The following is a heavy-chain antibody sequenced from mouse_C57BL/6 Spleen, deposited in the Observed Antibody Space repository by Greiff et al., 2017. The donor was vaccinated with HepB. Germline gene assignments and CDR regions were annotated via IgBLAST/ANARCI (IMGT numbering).Heavy chain of an antibody. Sequence: EVKLQESGPGLVKPSPSLSLTCTVTGYSITSDYAWNWIRQFPGNKLEWMGYISYSGSTSYNPSLKSRISITRDTSKNQFFLQLNSVTTEDTATYDCARSIMANWGQGTTLTVSA. J-gene: IGHJ2*01. CDR2: ISYSGST. CDR1: GYSITSDYA. CDR3: ARSIMAN. V-gene: IGHV3-2*02.